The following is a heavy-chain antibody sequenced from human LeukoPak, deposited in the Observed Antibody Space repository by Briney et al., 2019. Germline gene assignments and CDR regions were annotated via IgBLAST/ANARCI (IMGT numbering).Heavy chain of an antibody. CDR2: IYPSGTT. J-gene: IGHJ3*02. V-gene: IGHV4-39*01. CDR3: ARRNYDVLSGYYDAFDI. Sequence: ESLSLTCPVSGVSISISNHYWTWIRHPPGKGLQWVGNIYPSGTTNSNPSLKRRVTISVDTTKKQFSLKLTSVTAADTAVYYCARRNYDVLSGYYDAFDIWDQGTMVTVSS. D-gene: IGHD3-3*01. CDR1: GVSISISNHY.